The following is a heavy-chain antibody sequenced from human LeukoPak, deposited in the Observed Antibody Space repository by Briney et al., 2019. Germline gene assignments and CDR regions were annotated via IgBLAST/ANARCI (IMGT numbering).Heavy chain of an antibody. CDR2: VTGSSSNT. J-gene: IGHJ4*02. CDR3: AKDRSSSTSCSNY. D-gene: IGHD2-2*01. Sequence: GGSLRLSCAASGFNFSNYAMTWVRQAPGKGLEWVSGVTGSSSNTYYADSVKGRFTISRDNSKNMLYLEMNSLRVEDTAIYYCAKDRSSSTSCSNYGGRGTLVTVSA. V-gene: IGHV3-23*01. CDR1: GFNFSNYA.